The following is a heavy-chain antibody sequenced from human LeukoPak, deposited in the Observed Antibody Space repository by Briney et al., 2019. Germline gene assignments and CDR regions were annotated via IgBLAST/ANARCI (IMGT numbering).Heavy chain of an antibody. CDR3: ARDYYDSSGYFVSVWFAP. CDR2: IIPIFGIA. D-gene: IGHD3-22*01. J-gene: IGHJ5*02. CDR1: GGTFSSYA. V-gene: IGHV1-69*04. Sequence: ASVKVSYKASGGTFSSYAISWVRQAPGQGLEWMGRIIPIFGIANYAQKFQGRVTITADKSTSTAYMELSSLRSEDTAVYYCARDYYDSSGYFVSVWFAPWGQGTLVTVSS.